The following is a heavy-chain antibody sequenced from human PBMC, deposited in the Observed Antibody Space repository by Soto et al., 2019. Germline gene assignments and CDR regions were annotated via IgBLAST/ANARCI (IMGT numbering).Heavy chain of an antibody. CDR2: IYYSGST. J-gene: IGHJ6*02. CDR1: GGSVSSGSYY. CDR3: ARERYSNYSPAAYYYYGMDV. Sequence: QVQLQESGPGLVKPSETLSLTCTVSGGSVSSGSYYWSWIRQPPGKGLEWIGYIYYSGSTNYNPSPTSRVTISVDTSKNQFSLKLSSVTAADTAVYYCARERYSNYSPAAYYYYGMDVWGQGTTVTVSS. D-gene: IGHD4-4*01. V-gene: IGHV4-61*01.